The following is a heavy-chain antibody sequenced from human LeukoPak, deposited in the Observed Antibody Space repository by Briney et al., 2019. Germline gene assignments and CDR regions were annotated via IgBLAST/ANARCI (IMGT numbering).Heavy chain of an antibody. Sequence: SETLSLTCTVSGGSISSHYWSWIRQPPGKGLEWIGYIYYSGSTNYNPSLKSRVTISVDTSKNQFSLKLSSVTAADTAVYYCARGAYYYYGMDVWGQGTTVTASS. CDR3: ARGAYYYYGMDV. CDR2: IYYSGST. J-gene: IGHJ6*02. V-gene: IGHV4-59*11. CDR1: GGSISSHY.